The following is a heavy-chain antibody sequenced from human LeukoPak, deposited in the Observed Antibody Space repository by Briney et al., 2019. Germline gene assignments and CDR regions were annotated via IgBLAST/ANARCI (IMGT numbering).Heavy chain of an antibody. Sequence: GGSLRLSCAASGFTFSSYGMHWVRQAPGKGLEWVAVISYDGSNKYYADSVKGRFTISRDNSKNTLYLQMNSLRAEDTAVYYCAKDWQGIVGATGYYYYGMDVWGQGTTVTVSS. J-gene: IGHJ6*02. CDR2: ISYDGSNK. CDR3: AKDWQGIVGATGYYYYGMDV. D-gene: IGHD1-26*01. V-gene: IGHV3-30*18. CDR1: GFTFSSYG.